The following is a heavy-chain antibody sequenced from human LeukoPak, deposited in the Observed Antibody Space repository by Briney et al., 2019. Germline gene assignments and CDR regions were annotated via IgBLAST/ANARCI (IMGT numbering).Heavy chain of an antibody. CDR2: IDPNSGGT. J-gene: IGHJ2*01. CDR1: GYTFTAHY. CDR3: ARGRGTTMVRGVITNYFDL. V-gene: IGHV1-2*02. D-gene: IGHD3-10*01. Sequence: ASLKDSSKASGYTFTAHYIHWVRPAPGQGLEWMGWIDPNSGGTNYAQKFLGSVTMTGDTSINTAFMELSRLRSDDTAIYYCARGRGTTMVRGVITNYFDLWGRGSLVTVSS.